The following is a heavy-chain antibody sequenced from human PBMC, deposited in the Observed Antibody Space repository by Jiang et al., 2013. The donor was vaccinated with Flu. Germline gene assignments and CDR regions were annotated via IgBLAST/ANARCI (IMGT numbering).Heavy chain of an antibody. J-gene: IGHJ5*02. CDR2: ISYDGSNK. Sequence: VQLLESGGGVVQPGRSLRLSCAASGFTFSSYAMHWVRQAPGKGLEWVAVISYDGSNKYYADSVKGRFTISRDNSKNTLYLQMNSLRAEDTAVYYCARTSYYDFWSGYSNWFDPWGQGTLVTVSS. CDR1: GFTFSSYA. D-gene: IGHD3-3*01. V-gene: IGHV3-30*04. CDR3: ARTSYYDFWSGYSNWFDP.